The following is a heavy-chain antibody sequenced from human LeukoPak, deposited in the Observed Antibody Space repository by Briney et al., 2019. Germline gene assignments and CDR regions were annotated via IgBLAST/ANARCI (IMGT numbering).Heavy chain of an antibody. V-gene: IGHV3-9*01. CDR2: ISWNSGSI. CDR1: GFTFDDYA. CDR3: AAGGYPDY. D-gene: IGHD3-22*01. Sequence: GRSLRLSCAASGFTFDDYAMHWVRQAPGKGLEWVSGISWNSGSIGYADSVKGRFTVFRDNAKNSLYLQMNSLRAEDTALYYCAAGGYPDYWGQGTLVTVSS. J-gene: IGHJ4*02.